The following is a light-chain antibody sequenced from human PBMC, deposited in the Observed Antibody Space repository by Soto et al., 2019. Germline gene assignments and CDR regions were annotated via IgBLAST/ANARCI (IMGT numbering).Light chain of an antibody. Sequence: QSALTQPASVSGSPGQSITISCTGTSSDVGSYNLVSWYQHHPGKAPKLIIYEGSKRPSGISNRFSGSKSGNTASLTISWLQAEDEADFHCCSYADNHILLFGGGTKLTVL. CDR2: EGS. CDR3: CSYADNHILL. CDR1: SSDVGSYNL. V-gene: IGLV2-23*01. J-gene: IGLJ3*02.